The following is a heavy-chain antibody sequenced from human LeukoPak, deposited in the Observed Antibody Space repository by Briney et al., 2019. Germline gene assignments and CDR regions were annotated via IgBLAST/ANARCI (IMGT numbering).Heavy chain of an antibody. CDR2: ISGDGDSR. J-gene: IGHJ3*01. D-gene: IGHD5-24*01. CDR3: AKRGGEMATNPDGAFDL. V-gene: IGHV3-23*01. Sequence: PGGFLRLSCVGSGFTFRGYAMSWVRQAPGKGLEWVSAISGDGDSRYFPDSRFTISRDNSKNTLYLQMDSLRAEDTAVYYCAKRGGEMATNPDGAFDLWGQGTMVTVSS. CDR1: GFTFRGYA.